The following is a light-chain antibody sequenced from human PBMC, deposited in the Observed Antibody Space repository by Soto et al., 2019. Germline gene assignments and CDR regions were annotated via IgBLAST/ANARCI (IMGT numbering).Light chain of an antibody. CDR2: AAS. Sequence: DIQMTQSPSSLSASVGDRVTITCRASQSISTYLNWYQQKPGKAPKLLMHAASSLDRGVPSRFSGSGSGTDFTLTISSLQPEDFATYYCKQSYRTPRTFGQGTKVDIK. V-gene: IGKV1-39*01. CDR1: QSISTY. CDR3: KQSYRTPRT. J-gene: IGKJ1*01.